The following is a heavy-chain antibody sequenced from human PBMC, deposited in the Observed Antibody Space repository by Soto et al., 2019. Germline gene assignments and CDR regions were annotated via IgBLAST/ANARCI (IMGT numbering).Heavy chain of an antibody. V-gene: IGHV3-33*01. CDR1: GFTFSSYG. D-gene: IGHD2-2*01. CDR3: AREESSPLAY. Sequence: QVQLVESGRGVVQRGRSLRLSCVASGFTFSSYGMHWVRQAPGKGLEWVAVIWYDGSNKYYAYSVKGRFTISRDNSKNTLYLQMNSLRAEDTAVYYGAREESSPLAYWGQGTLVTVSS. J-gene: IGHJ4*02. CDR2: IWYDGSNK.